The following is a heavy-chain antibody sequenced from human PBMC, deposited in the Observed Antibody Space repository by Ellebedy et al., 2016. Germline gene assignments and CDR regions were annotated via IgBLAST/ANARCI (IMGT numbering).Heavy chain of an antibody. V-gene: IGHV1-46*01. CDR1: GYNFTSYY. CDR2: INPTIGNK. CDR3: ARPVTMLRGDIGY. D-gene: IGHD3-10*01. Sequence: ASVKVSXKASGYNFTSYYIHWVRQAPGQGFEWLGLINPTIGNKGYALRFKGRVTMTTDTSTSTLYLELSGLRSDDTAVYYSARPVTMLRGDIGYWGQGTLVTVSP. J-gene: IGHJ4*02.